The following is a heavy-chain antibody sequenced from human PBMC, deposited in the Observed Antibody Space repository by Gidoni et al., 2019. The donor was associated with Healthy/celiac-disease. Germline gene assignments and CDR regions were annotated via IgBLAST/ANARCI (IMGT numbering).Heavy chain of an antibody. Sequence: EVQLVESGGGLVQPGRSLRLSCAASGFTFDDYAMHWVRQAPGKGLEWVSGISWNSGSIGYADSVKGRFTISRDNAKNSLYLQMNSLRAEDTALYYCAKEGWELLRAYYYGMDVWGQGTTVTVSS. CDR2: ISWNSGSI. CDR3: AKEGWELLRAYYYGMDV. CDR1: GFTFDDYA. J-gene: IGHJ6*02. D-gene: IGHD1-26*01. V-gene: IGHV3-9*01.